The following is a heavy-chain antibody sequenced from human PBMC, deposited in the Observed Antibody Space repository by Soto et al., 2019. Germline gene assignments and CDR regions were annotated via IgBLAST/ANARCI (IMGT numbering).Heavy chain of an antibody. CDR1: GFTLGSYG. J-gene: IGHJ6*02. Sequence: GGSLRFSCAASGFTLGSYGVHWVRGGPGKGLEWVAVISYDGSSKDYADSVKGRFTISRDTSKATLHLQMNSQRAEDTAVYYRAKEELDQLLSRRTYSHYRMDVWGQRPTVTVSS. V-gene: IGHV3-30*18. CDR2: ISYDGSSK. D-gene: IGHD2-2*01. CDR3: AKEELDQLLSRRTYSHYRMDV.